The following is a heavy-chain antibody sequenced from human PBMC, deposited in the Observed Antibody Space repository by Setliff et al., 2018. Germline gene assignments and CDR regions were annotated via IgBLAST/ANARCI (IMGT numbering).Heavy chain of an antibody. Sequence: PSETLSLTCGVYGDSISDLYWSWIRQPPGRALEWIGEALQGGSTNYNPSLRGRVIISLDTSKRQFALRINSVTAADTGVFYCARGLVGARKMDSWGQGTLVTVSS. CDR1: GDSISDLY. D-gene: IGHD1-26*01. V-gene: IGHV4-34*01. J-gene: IGHJ5*01. CDR3: ARGLVGARKMDS. CDR2: ALQGGST.